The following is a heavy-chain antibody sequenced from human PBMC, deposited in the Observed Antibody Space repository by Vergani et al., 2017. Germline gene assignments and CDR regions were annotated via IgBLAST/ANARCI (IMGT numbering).Heavy chain of an antibody. V-gene: IGHV3-30*18. CDR3: AKANPRNSGYDYLYYYHAMDV. CDR1: GFPFSDYG. D-gene: IGHD5-12*01. Sequence: QVQLVESGGGEVQPGRSLRLSCSAAGFPFSDYGVHWVRQAPGKGLEWVSVISYDGNKKNYADSVKGRFTISRDNSKNTLYLEMNALRAEDTAVYYCAKANPRNSGYDYLYYYHAMDVWGQGTTVTVSS. J-gene: IGHJ6*02. CDR2: ISYDGNKK.